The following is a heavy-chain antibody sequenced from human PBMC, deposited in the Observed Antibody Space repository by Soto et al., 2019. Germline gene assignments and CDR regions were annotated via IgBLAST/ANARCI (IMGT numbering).Heavy chain of an antibody. V-gene: IGHV4-30-2*01. D-gene: IGHD3-16*02. CDR1: GGSLSSGGYS. CDR3: ARGSYTSPFHY. J-gene: IGHJ4*02. CDR2: IYHTGGA. Sequence: SETLSLTCDVSGGSLSSGGYSWNWIRQPAGKGLELIAYIYHTGGAYYNPSLKSRVTISVDNPKTQFSLELDSVTAADTATYYCARGSYTSPFHYWGQGILVTVS.